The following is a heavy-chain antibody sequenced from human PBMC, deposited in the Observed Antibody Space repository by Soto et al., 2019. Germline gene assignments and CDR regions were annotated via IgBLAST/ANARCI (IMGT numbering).Heavy chain of an antibody. D-gene: IGHD3-9*01. J-gene: IGHJ5*01. V-gene: IGHV4-30-4*01. CDR1: GGSISSADYY. Sequence: KPSETLSLTCTVSGGSISSADYYWSWIRQPPGKGLELIGYAYYRGSIYYNPSLESRISISVDTSKNQFSLKLTSVTAADTAMYFCARVILTPKWFDSWGQGTLVTVSS. CDR3: ARVILTPKWFDS. CDR2: AYYRGSI.